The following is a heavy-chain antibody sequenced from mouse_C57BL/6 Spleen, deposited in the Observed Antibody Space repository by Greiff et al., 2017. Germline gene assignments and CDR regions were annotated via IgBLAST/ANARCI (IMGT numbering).Heavy chain of an antibody. Sequence: QVQLKESGPELVKPGASVKLSCKASGYTFTSYDINWVKQRPGQGLEWIGWIYPRDGSTKYNEKFKGKATLTVDTSSSTAYMELHSLTSEDSAVYFCAREVGSGYGDYFDYWGQGTTLTVSS. V-gene: IGHV1-85*01. CDR2: IYPRDGST. J-gene: IGHJ2*01. CDR3: AREVGSGYGDYFDY. CDR1: GYTFTSYD. D-gene: IGHD3-2*02.